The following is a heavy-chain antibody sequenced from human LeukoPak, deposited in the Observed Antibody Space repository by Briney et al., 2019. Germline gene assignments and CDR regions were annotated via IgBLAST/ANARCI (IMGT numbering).Heavy chain of an antibody. CDR2: LYSSGST. V-gene: IGHV4-39*01. CDR1: GGSISSNNYF. D-gene: IGHD6-6*01. Sequence: ASETLSLTYTVSGGSISSNNYFWGWIRQSPGKGLEWIGSLYSSGSTHYNPSLKSRVTMSIDTSKNQFSLKLTSVTAADTAVYYCARLHRMTTIGPHPPDYWGLGTLVTVSS. J-gene: IGHJ4*02. CDR3: ARLHRMTTIGPHPPDY.